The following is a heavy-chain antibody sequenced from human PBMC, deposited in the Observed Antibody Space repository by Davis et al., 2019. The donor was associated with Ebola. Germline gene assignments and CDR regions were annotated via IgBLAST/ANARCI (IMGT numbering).Heavy chain of an antibody. CDR1: GDFVSSTTYY. D-gene: IGHD3-22*01. V-gene: IGHV4-39*02. CDR2: IYYSGST. Sequence: SETLSLTCTVSGDFVSSTTYYWGWIRQSPGRGLEWIGSIYYSGSTYYNLSLKSRVTLSVDASQNTFSLRLSSVTAADTAVYYCARPSYFDSSGYYWGDAFDVWGRGTMVIVSS. CDR3: ARPSYFDSSGYYWGDAFDV. J-gene: IGHJ3*01.